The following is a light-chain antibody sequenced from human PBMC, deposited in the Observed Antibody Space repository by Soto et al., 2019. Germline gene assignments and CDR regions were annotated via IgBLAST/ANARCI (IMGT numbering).Light chain of an antibody. CDR1: SSNIGNNY. CDR3: CSYAGSYV. CDR2: DNN. J-gene: IGLJ1*01. V-gene: IGLV1-51*01. Sequence: QSVLTQPPSVSAAPGQTVTISCSGSSSNIGNNYVSWYQQLPGTAPKLLIYDNNKRPSGIPDRFSGSKSGNTASLTISGLQAEDEADYYCCSYAGSYVFGTGTKLTVL.